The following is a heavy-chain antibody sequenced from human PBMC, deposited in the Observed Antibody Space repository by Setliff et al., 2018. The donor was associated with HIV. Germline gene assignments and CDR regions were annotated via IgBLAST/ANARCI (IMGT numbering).Heavy chain of an antibody. CDR3: ARDQTGVAAAAFGGGSAWSDEGFDI. J-gene: IGHJ3*02. D-gene: IGHD6-13*01. Sequence: ASVKVSCKASGGTFSSYVISWVRQAPGQGPEWMGGTIPMYGVTNYAQKFQGRVTFTADESTSTAYMELSSLSSEDTAVYYCARDQTGVAAAAFGGGSAWSDEGFDIWGQGTMVTVSS. V-gene: IGHV1-69*13. CDR1: GGTFSSYV. CDR2: TIPMYGVT.